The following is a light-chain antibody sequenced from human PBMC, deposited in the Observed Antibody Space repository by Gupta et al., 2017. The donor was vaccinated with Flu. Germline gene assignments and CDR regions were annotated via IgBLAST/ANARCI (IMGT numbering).Light chain of an antibody. CDR1: SSDVGGYNH. Sequence: ITISCTGTSSDVGGYNHVSWYQQKPGKAPQLMINEVNNRPSGVSNRFSGSKSGNTASLTISGLQAEDEADYYCCSYTSSYNHWVFGGGTKLTVL. V-gene: IGLV2-14*01. J-gene: IGLJ3*02. CDR3: CSYTSSYNHWV. CDR2: EVN.